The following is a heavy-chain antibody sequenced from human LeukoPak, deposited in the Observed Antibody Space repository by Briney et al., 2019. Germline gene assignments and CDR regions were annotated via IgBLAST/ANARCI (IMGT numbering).Heavy chain of an antibody. CDR3: AKEKLGYCSGGSCRDAFDI. V-gene: IGHV3-23*01. CDR1: GFRFSGHA. Sequence: GGSLRLSCAASGFRFSGHAMSWVRQAAGKGLEWVSGITGSGGSAYYADSVKGRFTISRDNSKNTLYLQMNSLRAEDTAVYYCAKEKLGYCSGGSCRDAFDIWGQGTMVTVSS. D-gene: IGHD2-15*01. CDR2: ITGSGGSA. J-gene: IGHJ3*02.